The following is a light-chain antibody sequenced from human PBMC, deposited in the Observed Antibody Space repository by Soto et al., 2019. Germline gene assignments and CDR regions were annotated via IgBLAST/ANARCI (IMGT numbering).Light chain of an antibody. V-gene: IGKV1-39*01. CDR1: QSISIY. CDR2: AAS. J-gene: IGKJ1*01. CDR3: QQSFSIFPWT. Sequence: DIPMTQSPSSLSASVGDRVTITCRASQSISIYLNWYQQKPGRAPKLLIHAASGLQSGVPSRFSGSGSGTHFTLTISSLQPEDSATYYCQQSFSIFPWTFGQGTKVEI.